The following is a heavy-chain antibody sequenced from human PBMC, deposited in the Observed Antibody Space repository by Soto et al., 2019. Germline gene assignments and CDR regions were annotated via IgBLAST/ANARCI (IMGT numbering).Heavy chain of an antibody. D-gene: IGHD1-7*01. Sequence: QVQLQESGPGLVKPSGTLSLTCAVSGGSFTSNNWWTWVRQPPGQGLEWIGEIYRTGSTNYNPSLKSRVTISLDKSENQFSLKVTSLTAADTAVYYCASRDPGTSVDYWGQGTLVTVS. CDR2: IYRTGST. J-gene: IGHJ4*02. CDR1: GGSFTSNNW. V-gene: IGHV4-4*02. CDR3: ASRDPGTSVDY.